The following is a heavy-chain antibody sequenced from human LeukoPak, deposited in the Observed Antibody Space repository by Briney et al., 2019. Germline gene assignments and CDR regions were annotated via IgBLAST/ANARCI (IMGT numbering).Heavy chain of an antibody. D-gene: IGHD3-10*02. Sequence: GGSLRLSCAASGVTFSSYEMNWVRQAPGKGLEWVSYISSSGGTIYYADSVQGRFTISRDNAQNSLYLQMSSLRAEDTAVYYCARNVYNFDYWGQGTLVTVSS. CDR3: ARNVYNFDY. CDR1: GVTFSSYE. V-gene: IGHV3-48*03. J-gene: IGHJ4*02. CDR2: ISSSGGTI.